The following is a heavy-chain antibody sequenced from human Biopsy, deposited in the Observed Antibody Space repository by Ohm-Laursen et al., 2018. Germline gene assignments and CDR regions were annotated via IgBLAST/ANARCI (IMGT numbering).Heavy chain of an antibody. J-gene: IGHJ5*02. V-gene: IGHV4-59*02. CDR1: GGYVSSFY. CDR3: ARGDYYDSTSYYNALKFDP. D-gene: IGHD3-22*01. CDR2: MHDTGNT. Sequence: GTLSLTCTVSGGYVSSFYWSWIRRPPGKGLEWIGYMHDTGNTNYNPSLKSRVTISIDRSKYQVSLRLSSVTAADTAVYYCARGDYYDSTSYYNALKFDPWGQGTLVTVSS.